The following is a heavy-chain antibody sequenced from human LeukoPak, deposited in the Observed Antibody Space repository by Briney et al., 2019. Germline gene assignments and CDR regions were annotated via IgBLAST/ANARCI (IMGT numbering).Heavy chain of an antibody. Sequence: GGTLRLSCAASGFTFSSYGMSWVRQAPGKGLEWVSGISGSGGSTYYADSVKGRFTISRDNAKNSLYLQMNSLRAEDTAVYYCARESRYYDILTGYYIPDYWGQGTLVTVSS. J-gene: IGHJ4*02. V-gene: IGHV3-23*01. CDR1: GFTFSSYG. D-gene: IGHD3-9*01. CDR3: ARESRYYDILTGYYIPDY. CDR2: ISGSGGST.